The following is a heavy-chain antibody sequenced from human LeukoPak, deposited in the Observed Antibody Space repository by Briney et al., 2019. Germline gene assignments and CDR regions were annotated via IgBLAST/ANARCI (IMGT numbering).Heavy chain of an antibody. D-gene: IGHD3-9*01. CDR1: GGSISSYY. CDR3: ARTFERYNWFDP. J-gene: IGHJ5*02. V-gene: IGHV4-59*08. CDR2: ISYSGST. Sequence: SETLSLTCTVSGGSISSYYWSWIRQPPGKGLEWIGYISYSGSTYYNPSLKSRVTISVDTSKSQFSLKLSSVTAADTAVYYCARTFERYNWFDPWGQGTLVAVSS.